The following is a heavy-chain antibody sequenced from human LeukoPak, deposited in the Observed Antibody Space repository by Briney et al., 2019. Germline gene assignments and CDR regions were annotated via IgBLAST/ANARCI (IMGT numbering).Heavy chain of an antibody. J-gene: IGHJ6*03. V-gene: IGHV3-11*04. CDR2: ISRSGSTI. CDR1: GFTSTDYY. Sequence: GGSLRLSCAPSGFTSTDYYMSCIRPAPGKGQEWVLYISRSGSTIYYADSVKGRFTISRDNAKNSLYLQMNSLRAEDTAVYYCARAYRGTTVVTPWRYYYYMDVWGKGTTVTVSS. CDR3: ARAYRGTTVVTPWRYYYYMDV. D-gene: IGHD4-23*01.